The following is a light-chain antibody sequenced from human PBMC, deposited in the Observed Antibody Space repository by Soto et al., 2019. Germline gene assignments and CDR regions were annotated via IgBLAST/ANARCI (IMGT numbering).Light chain of an antibody. Sequence: QAVVTQPPSVSGAPGQRVTISCTGSSSNIGAGYDVPWYQQLPGTAPKLLIYGNSNRPSGVPDRFSCSKSGTSASLAITGLQAEDEADYYWQSYDSSLSGSRVFGAGTKLTVL. CDR1: SSNIGAGYD. V-gene: IGLV1-40*01. CDR2: GNS. CDR3: QSYDSSLSGSRV. J-gene: IGLJ1*01.